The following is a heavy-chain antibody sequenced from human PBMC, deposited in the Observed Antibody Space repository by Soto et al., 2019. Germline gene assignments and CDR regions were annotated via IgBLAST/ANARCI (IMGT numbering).Heavy chain of an antibody. D-gene: IGHD2-2*01. CDR1: GFTFGDYA. V-gene: IGHV3-49*03. Sequence: GGSLRLSCTASGFTFGDYAMSWFRQAPGKGLEWVGFIRSKAYGGTTEYAASVKGRFTISRDDSKSIAYLQMNSLKTEDTAVYYCTRVDVLAAIPFADMDVWGQGTTVTVSS. J-gene: IGHJ6*02. CDR3: TRVDVLAAIPFADMDV. CDR2: IRSKAYGGTT.